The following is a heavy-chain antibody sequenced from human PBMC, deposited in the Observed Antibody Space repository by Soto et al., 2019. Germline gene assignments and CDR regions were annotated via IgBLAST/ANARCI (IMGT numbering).Heavy chain of an antibody. J-gene: IGHJ4*02. Sequence: QVQLVESGGGVLQPGRSLRLSCSASGFTFSSYGMHWVRQAPGKGLEWVAVIWFDGSHKYYADSMKGRFTISRDNXKXTXXLQMNSRRAEDTAVYYCARDGPGSIAVAERGDFGYWGQGTLVTVSS. CDR2: IWFDGSHK. CDR1: GFTFSSYG. CDR3: ARDGPGSIAVAERGDFGY. V-gene: IGHV3-33*01. D-gene: IGHD6-19*01.